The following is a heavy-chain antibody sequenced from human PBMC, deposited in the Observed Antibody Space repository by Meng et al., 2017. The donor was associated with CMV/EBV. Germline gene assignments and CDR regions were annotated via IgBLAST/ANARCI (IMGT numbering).Heavy chain of an antibody. CDR3: AKDELHVSQNYDFWSGYSTGAFDI. D-gene: IGHD3-3*01. Sequence: GESLTISCAASGFTFSSYGMHWVRQAPGQGLEWVAFIRYDGSNKYYADSVKGRFTISRDNSKNTLYLQMNSLRAEDTAVYYCAKDELHVSQNYDFWSGYSTGAFDIWGQGTMVTVSS. V-gene: IGHV3-30*02. J-gene: IGHJ3*02. CDR1: GFTFSSYG. CDR2: IRYDGSNK.